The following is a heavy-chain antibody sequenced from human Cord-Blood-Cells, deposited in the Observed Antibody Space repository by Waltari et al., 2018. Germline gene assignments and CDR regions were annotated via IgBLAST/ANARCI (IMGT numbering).Heavy chain of an antibody. CDR1: GTTFTAYY. V-gene: IGHV1-2*06. CDR3: VSGNDRGNNWFDP. J-gene: IGHJ5*02. CDR2: INPNSGGT. D-gene: IGHD3-10*01. Sequence: QVQLVQSGAEVKKPGASVKAACKPPGTTFTAYYIPWLPQAPGQGLEWMGRINPNSGGTNYAQKFQGRVTMTRDTSISTAYMELSRLRSDDTAVCYCVSGNDRGNNWFDPWGQGTLVTVSS.